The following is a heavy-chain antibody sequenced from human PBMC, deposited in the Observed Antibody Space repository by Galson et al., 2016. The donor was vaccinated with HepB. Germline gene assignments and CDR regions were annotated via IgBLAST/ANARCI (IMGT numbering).Heavy chain of an antibody. CDR3: AADATTIVTAFDY. Sequence: SLRLSCAGSRFSLSNSAMHWVRQAPGKGLEWVAKISYDAKNVYYAESLRGRSAISRDYSKNALYLEINSLRVEDTAVYYCAADATTIVTAFDYWGQGTLVTVSS. J-gene: IGHJ4*02. V-gene: IGHV3-30*03. CDR2: ISYDAKNV. CDR1: RFSLSNSA. D-gene: IGHD2/OR15-2a*01.